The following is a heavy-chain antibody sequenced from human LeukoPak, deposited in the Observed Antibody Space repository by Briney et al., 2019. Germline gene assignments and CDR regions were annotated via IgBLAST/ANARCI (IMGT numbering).Heavy chain of an antibody. V-gene: IGHV3-53*01. J-gene: IGHJ4*02. D-gene: IGHD3-22*01. CDR1: GFTVSSNY. CDR2: FYTGGST. CDR3: ARSEYYYDSSGYFDY. Sequence: PGGSLRLSCAASGFTVSSNYMTWVRQAPGKGLEWVSVFYTGGSTYYADSVKGRFTISRDNSKNTLYLQMNSLRAEDTAVYYCARSEYYYDSSGYFDYWGQGTLVTVSS.